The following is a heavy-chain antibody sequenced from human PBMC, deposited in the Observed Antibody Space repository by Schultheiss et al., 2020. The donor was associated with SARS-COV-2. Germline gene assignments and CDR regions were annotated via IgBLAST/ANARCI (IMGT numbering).Heavy chain of an antibody. CDR2: ITQCGST. J-gene: IGHJ4*02. D-gene: IGHD2-2*01. V-gene: IGHV4-4*02. CDR3: YNNSKCHAGLPLLDS. Sequence: SETLSLTCAVSGGSISSSNWWSWVRQPPGKGLEWIGEITQCGSTNNNPSLKSRITISQDTPRNQFSLKLNSVTAADTVREAGYNNSKCHAGLPLLDSWGQGTLVTVSS. CDR1: GGSISSSNW.